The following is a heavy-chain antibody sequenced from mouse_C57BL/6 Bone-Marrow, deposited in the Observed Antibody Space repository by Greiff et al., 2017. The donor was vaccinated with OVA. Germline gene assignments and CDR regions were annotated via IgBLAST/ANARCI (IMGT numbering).Heavy chain of an antibody. J-gene: IGHJ4*01. CDR1: GYSITSGYY. Sequence: EVKLMESGPGLVKPSQSLSLTCSVTGYSITSGYYWNWIRQFPGNKLEWMGYISYDGSNNYNPSLKNRISITRDTSKNQFFLKLNSVTTEDTATYYCARDEDSSGYAMDYWGQGTSVTVSS. CDR2: ISYDGSN. V-gene: IGHV3-6*01. D-gene: IGHD3-2*02. CDR3: ARDEDSSGYAMDY.